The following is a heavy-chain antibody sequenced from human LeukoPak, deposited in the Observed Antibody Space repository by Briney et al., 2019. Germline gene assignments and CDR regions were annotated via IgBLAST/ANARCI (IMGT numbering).Heavy chain of an antibody. Sequence: GGSLRLSCAASGFTFTSYNMNWVRQAPGKGLEWVSSISSSSNYIYYADSVKGRFTISRDNAKNSLYLQMNSLRAEDTAVYYCAELGITMIGGVWGKGTTVTISS. D-gene: IGHD3-10*02. V-gene: IGHV3-21*01. CDR2: ISSSSNYI. CDR1: GFTFTSYN. CDR3: AELGITMIGGV. J-gene: IGHJ6*04.